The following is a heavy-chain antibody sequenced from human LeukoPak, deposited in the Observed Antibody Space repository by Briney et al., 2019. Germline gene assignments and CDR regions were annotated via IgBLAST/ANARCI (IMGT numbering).Heavy chain of an antibody. CDR2: IYTSGST. CDR1: GGSISSYY. Sequence: SETLSLTCTVSGGSISSYYWSWIRQPAGRGLEWIGRIYTSGSTNYNPSLKSRVTISVDTPKNQFSLKLSSVTAADTAVYYCARERGGYDFWSGYSDAFDIWGQGTMVTVSS. J-gene: IGHJ3*02. CDR3: ARERGGYDFWSGYSDAFDI. D-gene: IGHD3-3*01. V-gene: IGHV4-4*07.